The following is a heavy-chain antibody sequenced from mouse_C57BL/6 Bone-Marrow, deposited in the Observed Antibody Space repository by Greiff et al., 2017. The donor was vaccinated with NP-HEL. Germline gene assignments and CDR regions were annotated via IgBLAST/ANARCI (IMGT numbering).Heavy chain of an antibody. CDR1: GYTFTSYW. V-gene: IGHV1-59*01. J-gene: IGHJ2*01. D-gene: IGHD3-3*01. CDR3: ARWGRGY. Sequence: QVQLKQPGAELVRPGTSVKLSCKASGYTFTSYWMHWVKQRPGQGLEWIGVIDPSDSYTNYNQKFKGKATLTVDTSSSTAYMQLSSLTSEDSAVYYWARWGRGYWGQGTTLTVSS. CDR2: IDPSDSYT.